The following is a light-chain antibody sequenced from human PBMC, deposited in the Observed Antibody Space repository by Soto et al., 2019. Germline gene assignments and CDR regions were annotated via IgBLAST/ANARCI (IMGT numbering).Light chain of an antibody. Sequence: EIVLTQSPGTLSLSPGERATLSCRASQSVSSSYLAWYQQKPGQAPRLLIYGASSRATGIPDRFSGSGSGTDFTLTISRLEPEDFAVYYCPQYGSLRITFGRGTRLEIK. CDR2: GAS. J-gene: IGKJ5*01. CDR1: QSVSSSY. V-gene: IGKV3-20*01. CDR3: PQYGSLRIT.